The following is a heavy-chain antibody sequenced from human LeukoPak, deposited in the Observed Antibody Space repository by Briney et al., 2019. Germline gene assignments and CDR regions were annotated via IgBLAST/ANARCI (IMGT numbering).Heavy chain of an antibody. V-gene: IGHV3-30*04. J-gene: IGHJ4*02. D-gene: IGHD6-19*01. CDR3: ARGAYSSGWTTFDY. CDR1: GFTFSCYV. Sequence: GGSLRHLCGASGFTFSCYVLPWVRPAPRKGRVWVALISYDGSIKSYPDSVKGRFPIARDNSKNTLYVQMNSLRTDDTAVYYCARGAYSSGWTTFDYWGQGILVTVSS. CDR2: ISYDGSIK.